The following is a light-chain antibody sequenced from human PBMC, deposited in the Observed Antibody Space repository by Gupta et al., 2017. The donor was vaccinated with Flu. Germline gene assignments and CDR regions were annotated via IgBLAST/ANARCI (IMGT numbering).Light chain of an antibody. CDR1: KLGDKF. V-gene: IGLV3-1*01. J-gene: IGLJ2*01. Sequence: SYELTQPPSVSVSPGKTASITCSGDKLGDKFASWYQQKPGQSPVRGIYQDTKSPSGIPERFSGANSANKANVQISGTQAMDDSSESCQVWGSSTVVFGGGTKLSVL. CDR2: QDT. CDR3: QVWGSSTVV.